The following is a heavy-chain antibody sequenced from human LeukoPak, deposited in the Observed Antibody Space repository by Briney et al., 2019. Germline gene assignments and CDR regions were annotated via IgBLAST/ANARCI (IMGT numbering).Heavy chain of an antibody. CDR3: ARGSSWLDY. D-gene: IGHD6-13*01. CDR1: GFTFNTYS. J-gene: IGHJ4*02. CDR2: IGRVISTV. V-gene: IGHV3-48*01. Sequence: GGSLRLSCAASGFTFNTYSMNWVRQAPGRGLEWVSFIGRVISTVYYADSVKGRFTISRDNAKNSMYLQMNSLRVEDTAVYYCARGSSWLDYWGQGILVTVPS.